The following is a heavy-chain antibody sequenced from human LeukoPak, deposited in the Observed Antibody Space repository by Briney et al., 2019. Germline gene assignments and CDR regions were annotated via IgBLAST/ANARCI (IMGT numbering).Heavy chain of an antibody. V-gene: IGHV4-59*01. Sequence: PSETLSLTCTVSGGSISSYYWSWIRQPPGKGLEWIGYIYYSGSTNYNPSLKSRVTISVDTSKNQFSPKLSSVTAADTAVYYCARGATIFGYMDVWGKGTTVTVSS. CDR3: ARGATIFGYMDV. J-gene: IGHJ6*03. D-gene: IGHD3-3*01. CDR1: GGSISSYY. CDR2: IYYSGST.